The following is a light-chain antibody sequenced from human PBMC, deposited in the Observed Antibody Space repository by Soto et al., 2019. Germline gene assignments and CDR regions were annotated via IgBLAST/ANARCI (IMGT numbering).Light chain of an antibody. Sequence: DIQMTQSPSTLSASVGDRVTITCRASQSINIWLAWYQQKPGRAPNLLIYKASTLESGVPSRFSGSGSGTDFTLTISRLEPEDFAVYYCQQYGSSLYTFGQGTKLEIK. CDR2: KAS. CDR1: QSINIW. J-gene: IGKJ2*01. CDR3: QQYGSSLYT. V-gene: IGKV1-5*03.